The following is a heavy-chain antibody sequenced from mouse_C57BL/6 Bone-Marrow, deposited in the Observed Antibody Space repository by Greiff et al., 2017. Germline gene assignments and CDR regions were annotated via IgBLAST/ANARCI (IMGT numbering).Heavy chain of an antibody. CDR2: IDPENGDT. J-gene: IGHJ3*01. V-gene: IGHV14-4*01. D-gene: IGHD4-1*01. CDR3: TRWVWFAY. Sequence: VQLQQSGAELVRPGASVKLSCTASGFNIKDDYMHWVKQRPEQGLEWIGWIDPENGDTEYASKFQGKATITADTSSNTAYLQLSSLTSEDTAVYYCTRWVWFAYWGQGTLVTVSA. CDR1: GFNIKDDY.